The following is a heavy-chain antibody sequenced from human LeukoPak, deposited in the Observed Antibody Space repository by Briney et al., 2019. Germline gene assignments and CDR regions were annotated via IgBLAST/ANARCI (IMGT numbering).Heavy chain of an antibody. CDR1: GGTFSSYA. D-gene: IGHD6-13*01. Sequence: SVKVSCKASGGTFSSYAISWVRQAPGQGLEWMGGIIPIFGTANYAQKFQGRVTITTDESTSTAYMELSSLRSEDTAVYYCASSPSSWYWFDPWGQGTLVTVSS. CDR3: ASSPSSWYWFDP. J-gene: IGHJ5*02. V-gene: IGHV1-69*05. CDR2: IIPIFGTA.